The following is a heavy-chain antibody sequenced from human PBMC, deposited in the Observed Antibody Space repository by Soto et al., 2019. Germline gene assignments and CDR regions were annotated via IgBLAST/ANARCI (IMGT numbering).Heavy chain of an antibody. CDR1: GFTFSSYA. CDR3: AKDFDTYSSPLQYGMDV. CDR2: ISGSGGGT. V-gene: IGHV3-23*01. J-gene: IGHJ6*02. Sequence: VGSLRLSCAASGFTFSSYAMSWVRQAPGKGLGWVSAISGSGGGTYYADSVKGRFTISRDNSKNTLYLQMNSLRAEDTALYYCAKDFDTYSSPLQYGMDVWGQGTTVTVSS. D-gene: IGHD6-19*01.